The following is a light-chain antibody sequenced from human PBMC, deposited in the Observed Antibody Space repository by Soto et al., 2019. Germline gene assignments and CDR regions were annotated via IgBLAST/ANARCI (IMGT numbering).Light chain of an antibody. CDR3: QQYNNWPWK. J-gene: IGKJ1*01. CDR2: GAS. V-gene: IGKV3-15*01. CDR1: HTVRRN. Sequence: EIVLTQSPGTLSLSPGERATLSCRPSHTVRRNVAWHQHGPGQGPRLRIYGASTRATGIPARFSGSGSGTEFALTSSSLQSEDFAVYYCQQYNNWPWKCGQGTKVDI.